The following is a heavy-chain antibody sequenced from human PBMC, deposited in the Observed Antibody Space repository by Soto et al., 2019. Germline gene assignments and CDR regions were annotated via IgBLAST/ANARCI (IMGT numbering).Heavy chain of an antibody. CDR3: AKGIYSADAKGANDI. CDR1: GFTFRSYG. CDR2: ISGSGGNT. Sequence: EVQLLESGGGLVQPGGSLRLSCAASGFTFRSYGMSWVRQAPGKGLEWVSAISGSGGNTFYADSVRGRFTISRDNSKYALYVQMNSPRADDTALYYCAKGIYSADAKGANDIWGQGTMVTVSS. D-gene: IGHD5-12*01. V-gene: IGHV3-23*01. J-gene: IGHJ3*02.